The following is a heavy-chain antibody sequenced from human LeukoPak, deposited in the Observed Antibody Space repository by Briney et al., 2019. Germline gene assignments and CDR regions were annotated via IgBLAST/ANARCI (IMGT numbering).Heavy chain of an antibody. CDR3: ARKKVVPAAMLDY. V-gene: IGHV4-34*01. Sequence: PSETLSLTCAVYGGSFSGYYWSWIRQPPGKGLEWIGEINHSGSTNYNPSLKSRITISVDTSKNQFSLKLSYVTAPDTAVYYCARKKVVPAAMLDYWGQGTLVTVSS. CDR2: INHSGST. D-gene: IGHD2-2*01. CDR1: GGSFSGYY. J-gene: IGHJ4*02.